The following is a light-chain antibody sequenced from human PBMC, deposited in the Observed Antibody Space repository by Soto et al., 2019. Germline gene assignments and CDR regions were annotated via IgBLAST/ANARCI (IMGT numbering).Light chain of an antibody. Sequence: QSALTQPASVSGSLGQSITISCTGTSSDVGSYNLVSWYQQHPGKATKLMIYEGSKRPSGVSNRFSGSKSGNAASLTISGLQAEDEADYYCCSYAGSRYYVFGTGTKVTVL. CDR2: EGS. J-gene: IGLJ1*01. CDR1: SSDVGSYNL. V-gene: IGLV2-23*01. CDR3: CSYAGSRYYV.